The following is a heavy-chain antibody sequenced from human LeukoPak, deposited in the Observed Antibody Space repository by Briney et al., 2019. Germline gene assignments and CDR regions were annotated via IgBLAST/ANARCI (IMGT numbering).Heavy chain of an antibody. CDR1: GYTFTGYH. D-gene: IGHD2-2*01. Sequence: ASVKVSCKASGYTFTGYHMRWVRQAPGQGLEWMGWINPNSGGTNYAQKFQGRVTMTRDTSISTAYMELSRLRSDDTAVYYCAIAGVVVPAAIVDYWGQGTLVTVSS. J-gene: IGHJ4*02. V-gene: IGHV1-2*02. CDR2: INPNSGGT. CDR3: AIAGVVVPAAIVDY.